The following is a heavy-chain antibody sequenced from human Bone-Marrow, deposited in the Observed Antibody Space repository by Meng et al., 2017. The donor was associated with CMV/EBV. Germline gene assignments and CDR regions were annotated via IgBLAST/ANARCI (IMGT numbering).Heavy chain of an antibody. Sequence: GESLKISCAASGFTFSDYYMSWVRQAPGKGLEWVAFIWYDGSNKYYADSVKGRFTISRDNAKNSLYLQMNSLRAEDTAVYFCGVTTVGYYYYGMDVWGQGTTVTVSS. J-gene: IGHJ6*02. CDR1: GFTFSDYY. V-gene: IGHV3-33*03. CDR3: GVTTVGYYYYGMDV. D-gene: IGHD4-11*01. CDR2: IWYDGSNK.